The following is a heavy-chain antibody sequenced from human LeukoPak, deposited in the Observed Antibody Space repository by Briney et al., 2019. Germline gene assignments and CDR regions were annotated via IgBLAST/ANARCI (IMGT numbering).Heavy chain of an antibody. J-gene: IGHJ5*02. CDR2: IYYSGST. Sequence: SETLSLTCTVSGGSIGSHYWSWIRQPPGKGLEWIGYIYYSGSTNYNPSLKSRVTISVDTSKNQFSLKLSSVTAADTAVYYCARDRVAAGDNWFDPWGQGTLVTVSS. CDR1: GGSIGSHY. V-gene: IGHV4-59*11. CDR3: ARDRVAAGDNWFDP. D-gene: IGHD6-13*01.